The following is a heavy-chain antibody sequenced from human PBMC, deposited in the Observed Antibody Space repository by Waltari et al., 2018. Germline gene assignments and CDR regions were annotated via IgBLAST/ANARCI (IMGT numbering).Heavy chain of an antibody. CDR3: AKGGYCGGARCQTGLD. CDR1: GFTFRYFG. Sequence: EVQLLESGGGLVQPGGSQRLSCATSGFTFRYFGMSGVRQAPGKGTEWVSGIIGSGGSTYYADSVKGRFTISRDNSKNTLYLEMNNLGAEDTATYYCAKGGYCGGARCQTGLDWGQGTLVTVSS. V-gene: IGHV3-23*01. J-gene: IGHJ4*02. CDR2: IIGSGGST. D-gene: IGHD2-21*01.